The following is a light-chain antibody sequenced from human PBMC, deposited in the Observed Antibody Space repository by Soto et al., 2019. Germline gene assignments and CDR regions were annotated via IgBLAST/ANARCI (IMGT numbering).Light chain of an antibody. CDR2: KAS. CDR1: QSISSW. V-gene: IGKV1-5*03. J-gene: IGKJ1*01. Sequence: DIQMSQSPSTLSASVGDRVTITCRASQSISSWLAWYQQKPGTAPKLLIYKASTLQSGLPSRFSGSGSGTKFNLTITSLQPDDSATYYCKQYNDNWRFGQGTKV. CDR3: KQYNDNWR.